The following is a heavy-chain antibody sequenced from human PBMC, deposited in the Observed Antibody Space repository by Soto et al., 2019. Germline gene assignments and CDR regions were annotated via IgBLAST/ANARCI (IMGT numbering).Heavy chain of an antibody. CDR1: GFTFSSYG. CDR3: AKDWAVAAGGEFDP. V-gene: IGHV3-30*18. D-gene: IGHD6-13*01. CDR2: ISYDGSNK. Sequence: QVQLVESGGGVVQPGRSLRLSCAASGFTFSSYGMHWVRQAPGKGLEWVAVISYDGSNKYYADSVKGRFTISRDNSKNTLYLQMNSLRAEDTAVYYCAKDWAVAAGGEFDPWGQGTLVTVSS. J-gene: IGHJ5*02.